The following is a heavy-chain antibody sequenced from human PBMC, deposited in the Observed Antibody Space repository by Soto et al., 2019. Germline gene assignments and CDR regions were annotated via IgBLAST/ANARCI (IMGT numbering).Heavy chain of an antibody. CDR2: ISSSSSYI. CDR3: ARRGEDGGQCEPRHKPPCRGAQSHQ. V-gene: IGHV3-21*01. CDR1: GFTFSSYS. J-gene: IGHJ6*01. D-gene: IGHD3-10*01. Sequence: GGSLRLSCAASGFTFSSYSMNWVRQAPGKGLEWVSSISSSSSYIYYAASVKGRFTISRDNAKNSLYLQMNSLRAEDTAVYYCARRGEDGGQCEPRHKPPCRGAQSHQGALGT.